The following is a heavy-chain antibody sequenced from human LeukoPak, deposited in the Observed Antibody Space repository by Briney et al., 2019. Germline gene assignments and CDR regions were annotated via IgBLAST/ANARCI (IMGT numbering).Heavy chain of an antibody. D-gene: IGHD6-13*01. CDR1: GYTFTSYG. CDR3: ARHRGLFIAAAGDNWFDP. CDR2: ISAYNGNT. J-gene: IGHJ5*02. V-gene: IGHV1-18*01. Sequence: ASVKVSCKASGYTFTSYGISWVRQAPGQGLEWMGWISAYNGNTNYAQKLQGRVTMTTDTSTSTVYMELRSLRSDDTAVYYCARHRGLFIAAAGDNWFDPWGQGTLVTVSS.